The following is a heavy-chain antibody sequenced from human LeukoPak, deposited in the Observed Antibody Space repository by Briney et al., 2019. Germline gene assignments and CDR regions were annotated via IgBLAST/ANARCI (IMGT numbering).Heavy chain of an antibody. J-gene: IGHJ4*02. CDR1: GFIFSNYA. CDR2: ISSRGDST. V-gene: IGHV3-23*01. D-gene: IGHD6-19*01. CDR3: VKGPRPDITVAHTVEN. Sequence: GGSLILSCAASGFIFSNYAMSWVRQVPGRGLEWVSTISSRGDSTYVADSVKGRFTISRDNSKNSLYLQMNTVRAEDTAVYYCVKGPRPDITVAHTVENWGQGTLDTVSS.